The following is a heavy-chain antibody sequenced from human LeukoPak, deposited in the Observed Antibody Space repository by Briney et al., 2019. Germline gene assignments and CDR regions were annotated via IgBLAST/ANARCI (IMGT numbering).Heavy chain of an antibody. CDR2: INPNSGGT. D-gene: IGHD3-10*01. CDR1: GYTFTGYY. Sequence: ASVKVSCKASGYTFTGYYMHWVRQAPGQGLEWMGWINPNSGGTNYAQKFQGRVTMTRDTSISTAYMELSRLRSDDTAVYYCARGPRRSWFGTILAVDYWGQGTLVTVSS. CDR3: ARGPRRSWFGTILAVDY. J-gene: IGHJ4*02. V-gene: IGHV1-2*02.